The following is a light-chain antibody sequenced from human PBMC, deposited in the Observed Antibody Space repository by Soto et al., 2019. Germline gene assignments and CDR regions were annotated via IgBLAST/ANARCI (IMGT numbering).Light chain of an antibody. Sequence: DIQMTQSPSTLSASVGDRVTITCRASQSISTWLAWFQQKPGKAPNLLIYKASSLESGVPSRFSGSGSGTEFTLTISTLQPDDFATYYCQQYNSSPLTFDGGTKVEIK. J-gene: IGKJ4*01. CDR2: KAS. CDR1: QSISTW. CDR3: QQYNSSPLT. V-gene: IGKV1-5*03.